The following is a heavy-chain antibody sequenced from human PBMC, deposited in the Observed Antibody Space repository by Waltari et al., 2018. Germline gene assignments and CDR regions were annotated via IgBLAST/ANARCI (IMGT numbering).Heavy chain of an antibody. Sequence: EVQLLESGVALVEPGGSMRLSGGPCGFTFSRYALSGVRQAPGKGLEWVSGISGSGGSTYYTDSVKGRFTISRDNSKNTLFLQMNSLGVDDTAVYYCAMRHDLGYPYDYWGQGTTVTVSS. CDR1: GFTFSRYA. CDR3: AMRHDLGYPYDY. J-gene: IGHJ4*02. D-gene: IGHD3-22*01. CDR2: ISGSGGST. V-gene: IGHV3-23*01.